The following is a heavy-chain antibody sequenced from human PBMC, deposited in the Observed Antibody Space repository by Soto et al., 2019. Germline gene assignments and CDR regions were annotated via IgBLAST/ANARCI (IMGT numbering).Heavy chain of an antibody. CDR1: GFTFSTYA. D-gene: IGHD2-21*02. V-gene: IGHV3-23*01. J-gene: IGHJ3*01. Sequence: EVQLLESGGGLVQPGGSLRLSCAASGFTFSTYAMSWVRQAPGKGLEWVSTVSGGGDGTYYADSVKGRFTISRDNPRNTVYLQMNRLRAEDTAVYYCAKKGLGSLATYCNYGDCHYAFDLWGQGTIVTVSS. CDR2: VSGGGDGT. CDR3: AKKGLGSLATYCNYGDCHYAFDL.